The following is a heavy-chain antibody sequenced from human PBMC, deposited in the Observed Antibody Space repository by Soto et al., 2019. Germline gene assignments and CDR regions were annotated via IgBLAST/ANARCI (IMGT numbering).Heavy chain of an antibody. V-gene: IGHV1-3*04. CDR1: GYTFTDYA. CDR2: INTGNGNT. CDR3: AKGPRMWTPDY. Sequence: ASLKVSCKASGYTFTDYAMHWVRQAPGQRLEWMGWINTGNGNTKFSLKFQGRVTITRDTSATTAYMELTSLRSEDTAAYYCAKGPRMWTPDYWGQGTLVTVSS. D-gene: IGHD2-21*01. J-gene: IGHJ4*02.